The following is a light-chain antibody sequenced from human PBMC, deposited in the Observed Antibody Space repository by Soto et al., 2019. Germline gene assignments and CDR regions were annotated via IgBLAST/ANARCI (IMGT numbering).Light chain of an antibody. J-gene: IGLJ2*01. V-gene: IGLV2-14*01. CDR3: SSHTPTTTCPVV. Sequence: QSALTQPASVSGSPGQSITISCTGTTNDIGSYNFVSWYQQHPGKAPKLMIYAVSDRPSGVSNRFSGSKSGNTASLTISGLQAEDEADYYCSSHTPTTTCPVVFGGGTKLTVL. CDR2: AVS. CDR1: TNDIGSYNF.